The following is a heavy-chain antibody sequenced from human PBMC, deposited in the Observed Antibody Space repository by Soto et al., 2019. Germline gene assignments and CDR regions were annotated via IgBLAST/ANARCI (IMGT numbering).Heavy chain of an antibody. CDR3: ARDRWSPEVPAGYGMDV. D-gene: IGHD2-2*01. J-gene: IGHJ6*02. CDR1: GYTFTSYY. V-gene: IGHV1-46*01. Sequence: QVQLVQSGAEVKKPGASVKVSCKASGYTFTSYYMHWVRQAPGQGLEWMGIINPSGGSTSYAQKFQARVTMTRDTSTSTVYMELSSLRSEDTAVYYCARDRWSPEVPAGYGMDVWGQGTTVTVSS. CDR2: INPSGGST.